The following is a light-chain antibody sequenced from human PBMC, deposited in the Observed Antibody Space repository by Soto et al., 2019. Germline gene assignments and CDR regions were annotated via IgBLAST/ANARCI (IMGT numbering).Light chain of an antibody. Sequence: QSVLTQPPSASGSPGQSVAISCTGTSSDVGGYDYVSWYQQHPGKAPKLMIYEVTKRPSGVPDRFSGSKSGNTASLTVSGLQAEDESDYYCSSFAGTKSFVFGTGTKVT. J-gene: IGLJ1*01. V-gene: IGLV2-8*01. CDR3: SSFAGTKSFV. CDR1: SSDVGGYDY. CDR2: EVT.